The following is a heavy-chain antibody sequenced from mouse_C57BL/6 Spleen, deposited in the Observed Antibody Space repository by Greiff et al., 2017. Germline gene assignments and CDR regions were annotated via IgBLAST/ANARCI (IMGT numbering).Heavy chain of an antibody. V-gene: IGHV5-9-1*02. CDR2: ISSGGDYI. J-gene: IGHJ4*01. CDR1: GFTFSSYA. D-gene: IGHD4-1*02. CDR3: TRVGNPTGGMDY. Sequence: EVQRVESGEGLVKPGGSLKLSCAASGFTFSSYAMSWVRQTPEKRLEWVAYISSGGDYIYYADTVKGRFTISRDNARNTRYLQMNSLKSEDTDMYYSTRVGNPTGGMDYWGQGTTVTVSS.